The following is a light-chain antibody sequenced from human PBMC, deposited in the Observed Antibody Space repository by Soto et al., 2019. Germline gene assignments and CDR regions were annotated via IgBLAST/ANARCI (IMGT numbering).Light chain of an antibody. Sequence: EIVMTQSPATLSVSPGERATLSCRASQSVSSNLAWYQQKPGQAPRLLIYGASTRATGIPARFSGSGSGTEFTLTISSPQSEDFAAYYCQQYNNWPPTFGQGTKVEIK. CDR3: QQYNNWPPT. CDR2: GAS. CDR1: QSVSSN. V-gene: IGKV3-15*01. J-gene: IGKJ1*01.